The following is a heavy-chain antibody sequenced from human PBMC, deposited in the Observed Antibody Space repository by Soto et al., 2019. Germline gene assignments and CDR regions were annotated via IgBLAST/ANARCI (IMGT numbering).Heavy chain of an antibody. V-gene: IGHV3-74*01. CDR1: GFTFSSYW. J-gene: IGHJ4*02. Sequence: GGSLRLSCAVSGFTFSSYWMHWVRQAPGKGLVWVSRINIDGSDTSYADSVKGRFTISRDNAKNTLYLQMNSLRAEDTAVYYCWTYGSGSNGYWGQGTLVTVSS. D-gene: IGHD3-10*01. CDR2: INIDGSDT. CDR3: WTYGSGSNGY.